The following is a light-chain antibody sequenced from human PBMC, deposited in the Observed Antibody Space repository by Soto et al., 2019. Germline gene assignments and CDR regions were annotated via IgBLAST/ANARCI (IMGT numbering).Light chain of an antibody. V-gene: IGLV1-40*01. J-gene: IGLJ1*01. CDR2: GDN. CDR1: SSDIGAEYD. Sequence: QSALTQPPSVSGAPGQSGGVSCTGRSSDIGAEYDVHWYQQLPGTAPKRLIYGDNNRPSGVPDRFSGSKSGTSASLAITGLQPEDEADYYCQSYDSSLTTFVFGTGTKVTVL. CDR3: QSYDSSLTTFV.